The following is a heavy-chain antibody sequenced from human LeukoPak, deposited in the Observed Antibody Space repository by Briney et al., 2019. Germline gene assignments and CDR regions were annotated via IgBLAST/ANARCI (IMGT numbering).Heavy chain of an antibody. J-gene: IGHJ6*02. CDR3: ASSSTSSYEVYYYGMDV. Sequence: SETLSLTCSVSGVSISSSDYNWGWIRQPPGKGLEWIGSIYFGRSPVYNPSLKSRVTISVDTSKNQFSLKLSSVTAADTAVYYCASSSTSSYEVYYYGMDVWGQGTTVTVSS. V-gene: IGHV4-39*07. CDR2: IYFGRSP. D-gene: IGHD2-2*01. CDR1: GVSISSSDYN.